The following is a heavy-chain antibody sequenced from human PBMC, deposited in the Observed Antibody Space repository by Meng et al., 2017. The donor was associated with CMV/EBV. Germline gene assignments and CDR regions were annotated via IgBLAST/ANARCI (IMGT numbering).Heavy chain of an antibody. CDR2: IYYSGST. V-gene: IGHV4-39*07. CDR3: ASYSF. CDR1: GGSISSSSYY. J-gene: IGHJ4*02. Sequence: SETLSLTCTVSGGSISSSSYYWGWIRQPPGKGLEWIGSIYYSGSTYYNPSLKSRVTISVDTSKNQFSLKLSSVIAADTAVYYCASYSFWGQGTLVTVSS. D-gene: IGHD4-11*01.